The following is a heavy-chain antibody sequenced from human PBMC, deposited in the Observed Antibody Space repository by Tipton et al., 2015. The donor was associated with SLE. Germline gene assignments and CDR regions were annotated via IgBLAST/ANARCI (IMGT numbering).Heavy chain of an antibody. D-gene: IGHD5-12*01. CDR2: IRYDGSNK. V-gene: IGHV3-30*02. CDR1: GFTFSSYG. J-gene: IGHJ4*02. Sequence: SLRLSCAASGFTFSSYGMHWVRQALGKGLEWVAFIRYDGSNKYYADSVKGRFTISRDNSKNTLYLQMNSLRAEDTAVYYCAREQGIVATGDFDYWGQGTLVTVSS. CDR3: AREQGIVATGDFDY.